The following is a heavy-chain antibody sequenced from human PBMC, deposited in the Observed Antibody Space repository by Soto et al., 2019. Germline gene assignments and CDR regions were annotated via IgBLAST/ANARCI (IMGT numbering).Heavy chain of an antibody. D-gene: IGHD3-22*01. J-gene: IGHJ4*02. Sequence: ASVKVSCKVSGYTLTELSMNWVRQAPGKGLEWMGGFDPEDGETIYAQKFQGRVTMTEDTSTDTAYMELSSLRSEDTAVYYCATAHVVNFGYYDSSGYLRYWGQGTLVTVSS. CDR2: FDPEDGET. V-gene: IGHV1-24*01. CDR1: GYTLTELS. CDR3: ATAHVVNFGYYDSSGYLRY.